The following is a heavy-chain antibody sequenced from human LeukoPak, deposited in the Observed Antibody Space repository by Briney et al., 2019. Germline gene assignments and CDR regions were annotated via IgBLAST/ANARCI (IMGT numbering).Heavy chain of an antibody. CDR2: SSYSGTN. V-gene: IGHV4-39*01. J-gene: IGHJ5*02. D-gene: IGHD7-27*01. CDR1: GDSVSSSSYY. Sequence: SETLCLTCTVSGDSVSSSSYYWGWIRQPPGKGLEWIGSSSYSGTNYNNPSLKSRVSISIDTSKNQFSVKLTSVTAADTAMYYCASLGTLRSWGQGTLVIVS. CDR3: ASLGTLRS.